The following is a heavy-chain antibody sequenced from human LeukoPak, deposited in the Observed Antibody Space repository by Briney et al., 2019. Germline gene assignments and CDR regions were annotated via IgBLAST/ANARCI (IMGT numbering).Heavy chain of an antibody. V-gene: IGHV4-39*01. J-gene: IGHJ4*02. D-gene: IGHD3-22*01. CDR1: GGSISSSSYY. CDR3: ARQKITTSDY. CDR2: IYYSGST. Sequence: PSETLSLTCSVSGGSISSSSYYRGWIRQSPGKGLEWIGSIYYSGSTYYNPSLKSRLTMSVDTSKNQFSLKLSSVTAADTAVYYCARQKITTSDYWGQGNMVTVSS.